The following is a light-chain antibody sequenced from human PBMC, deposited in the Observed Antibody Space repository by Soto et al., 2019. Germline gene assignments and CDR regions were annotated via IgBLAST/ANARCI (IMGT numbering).Light chain of an antibody. CDR3: QQYGSLPIT. J-gene: IGKJ5*01. CDR2: GVS. V-gene: IGKV3-20*01. CDR1: ESLTSDY. Sequence: EIVLTQSPGTLSLSPGERATLSCRANESLTSDYVAWYQQKPGQAPRLLIYGVSNRATGIPDRFGGSGSATYFTLTISTLEPEDFAVYYCQQYGSLPITFGQGTRLEI.